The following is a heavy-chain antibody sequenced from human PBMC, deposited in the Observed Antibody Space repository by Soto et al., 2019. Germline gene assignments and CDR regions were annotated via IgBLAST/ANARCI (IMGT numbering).Heavy chain of an antibody. V-gene: IGHV2-5*02. J-gene: IGHJ3*02. Sequence: QITLKESGPTLVKPTQTLTLTCTFSGFSLSTSGVGVGWIRQPPGKALEWLALIYWDDDKRYSPSLKSRLTTTKETPKNRVGLTMTNMDPVDTAPNFCAHPGGGAFDIWGQGTMVTVSS. D-gene: IGHD3-10*01. CDR1: GFSLSTSGVG. CDR2: IYWDDDK. CDR3: AHPGGGAFDI.